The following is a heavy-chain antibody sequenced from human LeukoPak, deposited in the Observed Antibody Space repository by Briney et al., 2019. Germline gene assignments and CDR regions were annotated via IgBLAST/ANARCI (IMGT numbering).Heavy chain of an antibody. Sequence: PGGCLRLSCAASGFTFRSYEMNWVRQAPGKGMEWVSHISTGNTMYYADSVKGRFTISRDNSKNTLYLQMNSLRVEDTAVYYCATYRGIRGQGTLVTVSS. CDR3: ATYRGI. D-gene: IGHD3-3*02. J-gene: IGHJ4*02. CDR2: ISTGNTM. CDR1: GFTFRSYE. V-gene: IGHV3-48*03.